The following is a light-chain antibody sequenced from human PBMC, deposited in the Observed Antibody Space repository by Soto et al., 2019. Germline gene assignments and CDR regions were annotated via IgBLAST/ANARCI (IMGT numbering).Light chain of an antibody. CDR1: QSVSSN. V-gene: IGKV3-15*01. Sequence: ETVLTQSPGPLSLSPGERATLSCKSSQSVSSNYLAWYQQKPGQAPRLLIYGASTRATGIPARFSGSWSGTEFTLTISSLQSEDVAVYYCQQYNNWPATLGQGTKVDIK. CDR3: QQYNNWPAT. CDR2: GAS. J-gene: IGKJ1*01.